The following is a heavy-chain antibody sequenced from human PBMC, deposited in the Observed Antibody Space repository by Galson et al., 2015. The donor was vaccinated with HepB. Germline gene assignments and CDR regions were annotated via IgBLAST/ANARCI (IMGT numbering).Heavy chain of an antibody. CDR1: GGTFSSYA. CDR3: ARDEWLGGPYYYYGMDV. CDR2: IIPIFGTA. D-gene: IGHD5-12*01. J-gene: IGHJ6*02. Sequence: SVKVSCKASGGTFSSYAISWVRQAPGQGLEWMGGIIPIFGTANYAQKFQGRVTITADESTSTAYMELSSLRSEDTAVYYCARDEWLGGPYYYYGMDVWGQETTVTVSS. V-gene: IGHV1-69*13.